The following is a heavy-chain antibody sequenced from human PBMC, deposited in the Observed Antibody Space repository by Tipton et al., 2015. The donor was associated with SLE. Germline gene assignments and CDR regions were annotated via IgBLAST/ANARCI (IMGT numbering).Heavy chain of an antibody. CDR1: GYTFTSYG. CDR3: ARDGIMITFGGVIVITPGAFDI. Sequence: QLVQSGAEVKKPGASVKVSCKASGYTFTSYGISWVRQAPGQGLEWMGWISAYNGNTNYAQKLQGRVTMTTDTSTSTAYMELRSLRSDDTAVYYCARDGIMITFGGVIVITPGAFDIWGQGTMVTVSS. CDR2: ISAYNGNT. J-gene: IGHJ3*02. D-gene: IGHD3-16*02. V-gene: IGHV1-18*04.